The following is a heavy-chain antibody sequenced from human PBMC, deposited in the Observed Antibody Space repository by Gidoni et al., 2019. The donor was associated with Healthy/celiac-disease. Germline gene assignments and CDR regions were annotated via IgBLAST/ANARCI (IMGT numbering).Heavy chain of an antibody. CDR1: GYTFTSYY. CDR2: INPSGGST. D-gene: IGHD5-12*01. CDR3: ARDTIVAEEGSKLYYYYYGMDV. Sequence: QVQLVQSGAAVKKPGASVKVSCKASGYTFTSYYMHWVRQAPGQGLEWMGIINPSGGSTSYAQKFQGRVTMTRDTSTSTVYMELSSLRSEDTAVYYCARDTIVAEEGSKLYYYYYGMDVWGQGTTVTVSS. J-gene: IGHJ6*02. V-gene: IGHV1-46*01.